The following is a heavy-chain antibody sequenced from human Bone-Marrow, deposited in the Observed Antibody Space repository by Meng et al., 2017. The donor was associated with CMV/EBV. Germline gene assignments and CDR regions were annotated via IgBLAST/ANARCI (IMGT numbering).Heavy chain of an antibody. V-gene: IGHV3-74*01. Sequence: GGSLRLSCAASGFTFSSYWMHWVRQAPGKGLVWVSRINLDGSSTYYADSVKGRFTISRDDAKSLLYLQMSSLRADDTAVYYCARELPAIWEPFDYWGQGTLVTVSS. CDR2: INLDGSST. J-gene: IGHJ4*02. CDR1: GFTFSSYW. CDR3: ARELPAIWEPFDY. D-gene: IGHD1-26*01.